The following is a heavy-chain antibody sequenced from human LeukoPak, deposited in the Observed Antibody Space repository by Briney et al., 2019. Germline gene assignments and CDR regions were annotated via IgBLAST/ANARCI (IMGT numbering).Heavy chain of an antibody. CDR1: GFTFDDYA. Sequence: PGGSLRLSCAASGFTFDDYAMHWVRQGPGKDLEWVSGISWNSGSIAYADSVKGRFTISRDNAKNSLYLQMDSLRAEDTALYYCAKGLSMVRGLDYWGQGTLVTVSS. V-gene: IGHV3-9*01. D-gene: IGHD3-10*01. J-gene: IGHJ4*02. CDR2: ISWNSGSI. CDR3: AKGLSMVRGLDY.